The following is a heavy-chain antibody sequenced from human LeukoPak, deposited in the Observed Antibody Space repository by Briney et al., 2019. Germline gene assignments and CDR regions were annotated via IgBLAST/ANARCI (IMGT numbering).Heavy chain of an antibody. V-gene: IGHV1-69*13. D-gene: IGHD5-18*01. J-gene: IGHJ4*02. CDR3: ACGYSYIHGDY. CDR2: IIPIFGTA. Sequence: GASVKVSCKASGGTFSSYAISWVRQAPGQGLEWMGGIIPIFGTANYAQKFQGRVTITADESTSTAYMELSSLRSEDTAVYYCACGYSYIHGDYWGQGTLVTVSS. CDR1: GGTFSSYA.